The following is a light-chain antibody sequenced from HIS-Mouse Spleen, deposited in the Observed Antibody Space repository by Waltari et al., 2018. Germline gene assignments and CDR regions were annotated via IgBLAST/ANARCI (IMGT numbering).Light chain of an antibody. CDR2: EDS. CDR1: ALPKKY. CDR3: YSTDSSGNHRV. V-gene: IGLV3-10*01. J-gene: IGLJ2*01. Sequence: SYELTQPPSVSVSPGQTARITCSGDALPKKYAYWYQQKSGQAPVLVIYEDSKRPSGIPERCCCSISGTMATLTISGAQVEDEADYYCYSTDSSGNHRVFGGGTKLTVL.